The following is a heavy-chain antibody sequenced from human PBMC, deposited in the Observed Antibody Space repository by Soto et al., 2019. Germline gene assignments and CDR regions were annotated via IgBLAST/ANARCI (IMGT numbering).Heavy chain of an antibody. Sequence: QLVQFGGEVKRPGASVKVSCKASGYPYNTFGISWVRQAHGQGPEWMGCISGDNGRRDYSRKLQGRITLTTDPRTETPYMELRSLTSDDTAVYYCARGWGKYHGVNDYWGQGTLVTVSS. J-gene: IGHJ4*02. CDR3: ARGWGKYHGVNDY. CDR1: GYPYNTFG. V-gene: IGHV1-18*01. CDR2: ISGDNGRR. D-gene: IGHD2-8*01.